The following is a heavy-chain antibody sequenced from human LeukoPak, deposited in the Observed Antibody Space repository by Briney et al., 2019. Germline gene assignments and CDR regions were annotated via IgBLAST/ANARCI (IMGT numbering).Heavy chain of an antibody. Sequence: AGGSLRLSCAASGFTFSSYAMSWVRQAPGKGLEWVSAISGSGGSTYYADSVKGRFTISRDNSKNTLYLQMNSLRAEDTAVYYCARPYYYDTSGYYYGAFDIWGQGTMVTVSS. J-gene: IGHJ3*02. CDR1: GFTFSSYA. CDR3: ARPYYYDTSGYYYGAFDI. CDR2: ISGSGGST. D-gene: IGHD3-22*01. V-gene: IGHV3-23*01.